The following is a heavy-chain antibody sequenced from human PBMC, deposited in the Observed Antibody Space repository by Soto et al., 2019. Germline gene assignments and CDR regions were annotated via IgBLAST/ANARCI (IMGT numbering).Heavy chain of an antibody. Sequence: EVQLVESGGGLVQPGGSLRLSCAASGFTFSSYEMNWVRQAPGKGLEWVSYISSSGSTIYYAYSMKGRFTISRGNAKNSLYLKMNSLRAEDTAVYYCVVLAVLAWGQGTLVTVSS. J-gene: IGHJ5*02. CDR2: ISSSGSTI. CDR3: VVLAVLA. V-gene: IGHV3-48*03. D-gene: IGHD3-3*01. CDR1: GFTFSSYE.